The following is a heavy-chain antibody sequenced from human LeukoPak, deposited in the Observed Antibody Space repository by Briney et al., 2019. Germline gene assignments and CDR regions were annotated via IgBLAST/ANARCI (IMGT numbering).Heavy chain of an antibody. D-gene: IGHD6-6*01. CDR1: GGSISSYY. V-gene: IGHV4-59*01. Sequence: SETLSLTCTVSGGSISSYYWSWIRQPPGKGLEWIGYIYYSGSTNYNPSLKSRATISVDTSKNQFSLKLTSVSAADTAVYYCARGPIASSSPFDYWGQGTLVTVSS. J-gene: IGHJ4*02. CDR2: IYYSGST. CDR3: ARGPIASSSPFDY.